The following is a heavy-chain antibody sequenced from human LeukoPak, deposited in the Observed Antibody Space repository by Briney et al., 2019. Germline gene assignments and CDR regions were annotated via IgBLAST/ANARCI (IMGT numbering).Heavy chain of an antibody. CDR1: GFTFSSYA. CDR2: ISGSGGST. CDR3: AKDRGAYGGNYFDY. J-gene: IGHJ4*02. V-gene: IGHV3-23*01. D-gene: IGHD4-17*01. Sequence: GGSLRLSCAASGFTFSSYAMSWVRQAPGKGLEWVSAISGSGGSTYYADSVKGRFTISRDNSKNTLYLQMSSLRAEDTAVYYCAKDRGAYGGNYFDYWGQGTLVTVSS.